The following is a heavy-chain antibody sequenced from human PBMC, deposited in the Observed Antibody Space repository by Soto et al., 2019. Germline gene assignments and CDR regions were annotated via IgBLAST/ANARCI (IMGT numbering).Heavy chain of an antibody. V-gene: IGHV1-18*01. CDR3: ARGGYYDKVWGKMNYDGLDV. CDR1: GYTFIRYG. J-gene: IGHJ6*02. CDR2: ISAYNDYT. Sequence: QVRLVQSAAEVKKPGASVKVSCKASGYTFIRYGITWVRQAPGQGLEWMGWISAYNDYTNYAQKLQGRVTMTTDTSPSTVYMELRSLRSDDTAVYYCARGGYYDKVWGKMNYDGLDVWGQGTTVTVSS. D-gene: IGHD3-16*01.